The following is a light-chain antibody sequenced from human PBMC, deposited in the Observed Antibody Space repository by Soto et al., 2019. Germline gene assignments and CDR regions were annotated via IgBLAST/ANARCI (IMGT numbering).Light chain of an antibody. Sequence: NFMLTQPHSVSESPGKTVTISCTRSSGSIASNYVQWYQQRPGSAPTTLIYEDDRRPSGVPDRFSGSIDRSSNSASLTISGLKTEDEADYYCQSYDSSAHWVFGGGTKLTVL. CDR3: QSYDSSAHWV. CDR2: EDD. J-gene: IGLJ3*02. V-gene: IGLV6-57*04. CDR1: SGSIASNY.